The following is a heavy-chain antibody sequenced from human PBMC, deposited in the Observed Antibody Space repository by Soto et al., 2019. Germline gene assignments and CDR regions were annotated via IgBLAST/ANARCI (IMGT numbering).Heavy chain of an antibody. CDR3: ARDLIGLLDY. J-gene: IGHJ4*02. V-gene: IGHV4-59*01. D-gene: IGHD2-8*01. CDR1: GGSISSYY. Sequence: SETLSLTCTVSGGSISSYYWSWIRQPPGKGLEWIGYIYYSGSTNYNPSLKSRVTISVDTSKNQFSLKLSSVTAADTAVYYCARDLIGLLDYWGQGTLVTVSS. CDR2: IYYSGST.